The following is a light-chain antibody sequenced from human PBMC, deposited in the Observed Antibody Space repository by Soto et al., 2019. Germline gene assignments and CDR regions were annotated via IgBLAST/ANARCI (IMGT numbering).Light chain of an antibody. J-gene: IGKJ4*01. Sequence: EIVFTNSPDTVSLSPCERAALSGSASQGVSRGYLAWYQQKAGQAPRLLIYGVSSRATGVSHRFSGSGSGTDFTLTFSSLEPEGYAVYSCQQRRNWQLHFGGGTKVDIK. CDR3: QQRRNWQLH. CDR2: GVS. CDR1: QGVSRGY. V-gene: IGKV3D-20*02.